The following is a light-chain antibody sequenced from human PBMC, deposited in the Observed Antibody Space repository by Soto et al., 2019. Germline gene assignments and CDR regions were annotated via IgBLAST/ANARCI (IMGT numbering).Light chain of an antibody. V-gene: IGLV2-8*01. CDR3: TSYAGSNTYV. Sequence: QSALTQPPSASGSPGQSVTMSCTGTKHDIGVYDFVSWYQHHPGKAPRLIIYEVVQRPSGVPDRFSGSQSGNTASLTVSGLQAADEADYFCTSYAGSNTYVFGSGTKVTVL. CDR1: KHDIGVYDF. J-gene: IGLJ1*01. CDR2: EVV.